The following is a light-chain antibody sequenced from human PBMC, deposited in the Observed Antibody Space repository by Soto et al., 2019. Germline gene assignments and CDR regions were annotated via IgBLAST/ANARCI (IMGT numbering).Light chain of an antibody. J-gene: IGLJ1*01. Sequence: QSALTRPASVSGSPGQSITISCTGTSSDVGGYNAVSWYQQHPGKAPKLMIYDVSNRPSGASDRFSGSKSGNTASLTISGLQAEDEADYYCGSYASGGAYVFGTGTKLTVL. V-gene: IGLV2-14*01. CDR2: DVS. CDR1: SSDVGGYNA. CDR3: GSYASGGAYV.